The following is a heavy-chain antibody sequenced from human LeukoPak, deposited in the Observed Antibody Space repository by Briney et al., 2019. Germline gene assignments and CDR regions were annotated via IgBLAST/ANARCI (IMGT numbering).Heavy chain of an antibody. J-gene: IGHJ4*02. CDR2: MNPNSGNT. D-gene: IGHD3-22*01. CDR3: ARGRGTYYYDSSGYYYLLYYFDY. Sequence: ASVKVSCKASGYTFTSYDINWVRQATGQGLEWMGWMNPNSGNTGYAQKFQGRVTMTRNTSISTAYMELSSLRSEDTAVYYCARGRGTYYYDSSGYYYLLYYFDYWGQGTLVTVSS. CDR1: GYTFTSYD. V-gene: IGHV1-8*01.